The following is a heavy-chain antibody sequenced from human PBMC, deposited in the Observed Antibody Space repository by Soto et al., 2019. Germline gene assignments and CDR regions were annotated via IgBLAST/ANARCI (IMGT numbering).Heavy chain of an antibody. CDR1: GFSFSDYG. J-gene: IGHJ4*02. V-gene: IGHV3-33*01. Sequence: HPGGSLGLSCAASGFSFSDYGIHWVRQAPGKGPEWVAIIWDDGNNKYYADSVKGRFTISRDNSKNMLYLQMNNLRADDTAVYYCARDDYDSSGSVFDYWGQGTLVTVSS. CDR3: ARDDYDSSGSVFDY. D-gene: IGHD3-22*01. CDR2: IWDDGNNK.